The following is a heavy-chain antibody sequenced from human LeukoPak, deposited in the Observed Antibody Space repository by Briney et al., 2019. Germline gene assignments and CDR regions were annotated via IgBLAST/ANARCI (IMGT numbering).Heavy chain of an antibody. CDR2: ISGSGGST. J-gene: IGHJ4*02. D-gene: IGHD1-26*01. V-gene: IGHV3-23*01. CDR1: GFTFSSYA. CDR3: ANGGVRSGSYYVPYYFDY. Sequence: PGGSLRLSCAASGFTFSSYAMSWVRQAPGKGLEWVSAISGSGGSTYYADSVKGRFTISRDNSKNTLYLQMNSLRAAHTAVYYCANGGVRSGSYYVPYYFDYWGQGTLVTVSS.